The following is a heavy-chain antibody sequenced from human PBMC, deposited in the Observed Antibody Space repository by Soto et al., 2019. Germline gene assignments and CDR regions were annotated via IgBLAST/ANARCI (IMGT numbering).Heavy chain of an antibody. CDR1: GFTFSSYA. CDR3: ARDLPESGEKPTQTDD. J-gene: IGHJ4*02. Sequence: QVQLVESGGGVVQPGRSLRLSCAASGFTFSSYAMHWVRQAPGKGLEWVAVISYDGSNKYYADSVKGRFTISRDNSKNTLYLQMNSLRAEDTAVYYCARDLPESGEKPTQTDDWGQGTLVTVSS. V-gene: IGHV3-30-3*01. CDR2: ISYDGSNK. D-gene: IGHD3-10*01.